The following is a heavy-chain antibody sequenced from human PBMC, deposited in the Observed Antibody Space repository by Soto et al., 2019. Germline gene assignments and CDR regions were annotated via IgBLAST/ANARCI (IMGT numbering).Heavy chain of an antibody. Sequence: ASVKVSCKASGYTFTSYDINWVRQATGQGLEWMGWMNPNSGNTGYAQKFQGRVTMTMKTSISTADIELSSLRSEDTAVYYCAREVMVRGVMEGYYMDVWGKGTTVTVSS. D-gene: IGHD3-10*01. CDR1: GYTFTSYD. CDR3: AREVMVRGVMEGYYMDV. CDR2: MNPNSGNT. J-gene: IGHJ6*03. V-gene: IGHV1-8*01.